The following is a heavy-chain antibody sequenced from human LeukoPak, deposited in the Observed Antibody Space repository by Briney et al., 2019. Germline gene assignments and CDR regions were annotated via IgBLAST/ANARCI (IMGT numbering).Heavy chain of an antibody. V-gene: IGHV4-39*01. Sequence: PSETLSPTCTVSGGSITGGSYYWAWIRQSPGKGLEWIGSVYYSGSTHYSSSLKSRVTISVDTSKNLFSLRLNSVTAADTAVYYCARTETYYDILTGYYTYYYFDYWGQGTLVTVSS. J-gene: IGHJ4*02. D-gene: IGHD3-9*01. CDR3: ARTETYYDILTGYYTYYYFDY. CDR1: GGSITGGSYY. CDR2: VYYSGST.